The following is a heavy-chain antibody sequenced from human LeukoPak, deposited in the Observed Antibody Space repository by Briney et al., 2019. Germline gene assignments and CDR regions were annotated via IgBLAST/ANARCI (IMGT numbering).Heavy chain of an antibody. Sequence: GSLRLSCAASGFNFDDYAMHWVRQAPGKGLEWVSLISWDGGHTSYADSVKGRFTISRDNSKNSLYLQMNSLRAEDTALYYCAKDWGVGATGGYFDYWGQGTLVTVSS. V-gene: IGHV3-43D*03. CDR2: ISWDGGHT. D-gene: IGHD1-26*01. J-gene: IGHJ4*02. CDR1: GFNFDDYA. CDR3: AKDWGVGATGGYFDY.